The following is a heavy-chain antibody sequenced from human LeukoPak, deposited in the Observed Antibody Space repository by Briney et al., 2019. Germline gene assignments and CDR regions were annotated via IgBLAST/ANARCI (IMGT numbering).Heavy chain of an antibody. CDR1: GYTFTSYY. V-gene: IGHV1-46*01. CDR2: INPSGGST. J-gene: IGHJ4*02. Sequence: ASVKVSCKASGYTFTSYYMHWVRQAPGQGLEWMGIINPSGGSTSYAQKFQGRVTMTRDMSTSTVYMELSSLRSEDTAVYYCARDETYSDVWSGSAGGGKGNYLDYWGQGILVTVSS. CDR3: ARDETYSDVWSGSAGGGKGNYLDY. D-gene: IGHD3-3*01.